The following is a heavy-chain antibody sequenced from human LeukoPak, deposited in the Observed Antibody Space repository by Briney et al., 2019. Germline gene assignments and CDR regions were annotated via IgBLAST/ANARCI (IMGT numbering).Heavy chain of an antibody. V-gene: IGHV3-21*01. CDR3: ARADCSSSTCYLRRSWFDP. J-gene: IGHJ5*02. Sequence: PGGSLRLSCAASGFSFSGHDMNWVRQAPGEGLEWVSSISSISTYIYYADSVRGRFTISRDNAKNSLYLQMNSLRVEDTAVYYCARADCSSSTCYLRRSWFDPWGQGTLVTLSS. CDR2: ISSISTYI. D-gene: IGHD2-2*01. CDR1: GFSFSGHD.